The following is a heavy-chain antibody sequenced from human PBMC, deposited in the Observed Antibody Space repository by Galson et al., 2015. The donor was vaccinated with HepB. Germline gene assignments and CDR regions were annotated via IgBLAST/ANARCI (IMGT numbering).Heavy chain of an antibody. CDR1: GFTFTNSW. CDR3: ANALIHTSEIVNY. V-gene: IGHV3-74*01. J-gene: IGHJ4*02. D-gene: IGHD5-12*01. CDR2: IGTDGGST. Sequence: SLRLSCAASGFTFTNSWMHWVRQAPGKGLMWVSRIGTDGGSTIYADSVKSRFTISRDNAKNTLYLQMNSLRVEDTAVYYCANALIHTSEIVNYWGQGTLVTVSS.